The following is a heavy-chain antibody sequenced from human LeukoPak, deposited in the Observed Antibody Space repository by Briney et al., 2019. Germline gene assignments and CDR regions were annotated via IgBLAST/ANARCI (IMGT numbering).Heavy chain of an antibody. J-gene: IGHJ6*02. CDR3: AREIGDYDFWSGTRGNGMDV. CDR2: ISYVETSK. CDR1: GFTFSSYA. D-gene: IGHD3-3*01. Sequence: PGGSLRLSCAASGFTFSSYAMHWVRQAPSKGLEWVAVISYVETSKYYADSVKGRFTISRDNSKNMVYLQMNSLRAEDTAVYYCAREIGDYDFWSGTRGNGMDVWGQGTTVTVSS. V-gene: IGHV3-30-3*01.